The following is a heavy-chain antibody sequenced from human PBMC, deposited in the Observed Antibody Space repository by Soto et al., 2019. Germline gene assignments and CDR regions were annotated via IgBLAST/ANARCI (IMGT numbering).Heavy chain of an antibody. CDR3: VFVDTATFDP. Sequence: ASVKVSCKASGYTFTSYAMHWVRQAPGQRLEWMGWINAGNGNTKYSQKFQGRVTITRDTSASTAYMELRSLRSDDTAVYYCVFVDTATFDPWGQGTLVTVSS. CDR1: GYTFTSYA. D-gene: IGHD5-18*01. J-gene: IGHJ5*02. CDR2: INAGNGNT. V-gene: IGHV1-3*01.